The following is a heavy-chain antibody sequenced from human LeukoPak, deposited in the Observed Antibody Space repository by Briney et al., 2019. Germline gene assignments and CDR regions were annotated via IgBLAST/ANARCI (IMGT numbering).Heavy chain of an antibody. CDR1: GGSISDSSSY. D-gene: IGHD6-13*01. Sequence: PSETLSLTCTVFGGSISDSSSYWGWIRQPPGKGLEWIANIYFTGSTYYSPSLKSRFTISIDTSKNQFSLRLNSVTAADTAVYYCARGPWQQLAHFDNWGQGTLVTVSS. V-gene: IGHV4-39*07. CDR2: IYFTGST. CDR3: ARGPWQQLAHFDN. J-gene: IGHJ4*02.